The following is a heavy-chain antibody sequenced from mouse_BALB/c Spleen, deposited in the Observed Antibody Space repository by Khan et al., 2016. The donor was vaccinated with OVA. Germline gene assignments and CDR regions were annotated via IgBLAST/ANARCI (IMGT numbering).Heavy chain of an antibody. CDR3: ARGGYGSLAY. Sequence: QVQLQQSGAELARPGTSVKVSCKASGYSFTDYLIDWVNQRPGQGLEWIGVINPGSGDINYNENFTGKATLTADKSSSTAYMQRSSLTSDDSAVYFCARGGYGSLAYWGQGTLVTVSA. V-gene: IGHV1-54*01. D-gene: IGHD1-1*02. J-gene: IGHJ3*01. CDR2: INPGSGDI. CDR1: GYSFTDYL.